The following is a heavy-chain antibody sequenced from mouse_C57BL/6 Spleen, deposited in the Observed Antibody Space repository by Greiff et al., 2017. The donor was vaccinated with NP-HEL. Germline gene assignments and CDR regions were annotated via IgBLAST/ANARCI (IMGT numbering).Heavy chain of an antibody. D-gene: IGHD3-2*02. J-gene: IGHJ2*01. Sequence: VKLQESGPELVKPGASVQISCKASGYAFSSSWMNWVKQRPGKGLEWIGRIYPGDGDTNYNGKFKGKAILTADKSSSTAYMQLSSLTSEDSAVYFCARSGNSGYYFDYWGQGTTLTVSS. CDR2: IYPGDGDT. V-gene: IGHV1-82*01. CDR1: GYAFSSSW. CDR3: ARSGNSGYYFDY.